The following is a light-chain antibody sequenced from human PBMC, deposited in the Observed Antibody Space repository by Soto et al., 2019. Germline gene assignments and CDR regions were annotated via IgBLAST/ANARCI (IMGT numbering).Light chain of an antibody. Sequence: QSVLNQPASVSGSPGQSITISCTGTSSDVGGYNYVSWYQQHPGKAPKLMIYDVSDRPSGVSNRFSGSKSGNTASLTISGLQAEDKADYYCSSYTTSSTVVFGGGTKVTVL. CDR2: DVS. V-gene: IGLV2-14*03. CDR1: SSDVGGYNY. CDR3: SSYTTSSTVV. J-gene: IGLJ2*01.